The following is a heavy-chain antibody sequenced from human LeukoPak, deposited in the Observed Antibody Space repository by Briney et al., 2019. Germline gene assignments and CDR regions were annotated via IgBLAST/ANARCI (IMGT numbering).Heavy chain of an antibody. V-gene: IGHV3-7*01. CDR2: IKQDGSEK. CDR3: ARDYWLWFGEFDY. D-gene: IGHD3-10*01. J-gene: IGHJ4*02. Sequence: PGGSLRLSCAASGFTFSSYWMSWVRQAPGKGLEWVANIKQDGSEKYYVDSVKGRFTISRDNAKNSLYLQMNSLRAEDTAVYYCARDYWLWFGEFDYWGQGTLVTVSS. CDR1: GFTFSSYW.